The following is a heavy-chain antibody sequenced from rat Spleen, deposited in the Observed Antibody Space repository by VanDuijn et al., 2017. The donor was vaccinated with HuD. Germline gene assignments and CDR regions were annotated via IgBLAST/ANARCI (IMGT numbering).Heavy chain of an antibody. V-gene: IGHV5-29*01. CDR1: GFTFSNYG. J-gene: IGHJ2*01. D-gene: IGHD1-9*01. CDR3: ARRHYGYTDYFDY. Sequence: EVQLVESGGGLVQPGRSMKLSCAASGFTFSNYGVAWVRQALTKGLEWVATISYGDSSGHSSTYYRDSVKGRFTISRDNAKSTLSLQMDSLRSEDTATYYCARRHYGYTDYFDYWGQGVMVTVSS. CDR2: ISYGDSSGHSST.